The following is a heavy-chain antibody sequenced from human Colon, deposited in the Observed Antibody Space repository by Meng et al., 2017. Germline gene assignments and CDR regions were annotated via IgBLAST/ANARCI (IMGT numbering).Heavy chain of an antibody. CDR1: GGSISPSGYY. CDR3: VRSSGWVKTGFDP. CDR2: IGHGGFT. J-gene: IGHJ5*02. Sequence: QPQLQESGPGLVKPSEALSRTCRVSGGSISPSGYYWGWVPQPPGKGLEWLGSIGHGGFTYYTPSLKSRVTVSIDTSRNQFSLWLTSVTAADTAVYYCVRSSGWVKTGFDPWGQGTLVTVSS. D-gene: IGHD6-19*01. V-gene: IGHV4-39*01.